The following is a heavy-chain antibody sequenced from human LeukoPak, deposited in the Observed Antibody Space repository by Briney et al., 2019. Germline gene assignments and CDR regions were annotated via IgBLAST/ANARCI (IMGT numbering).Heavy chain of an antibody. CDR1: GDSVSRNSIA. CDR3: ARGAVVAGIYYYYYMDV. V-gene: IGHV6-1*01. CDR2: TYYRSKWNN. J-gene: IGHJ6*03. D-gene: IGHD6-19*01. Sequence: SQGLSLTCAISGDSVSRNSIAWTWIRQSPARGLEWLGRTYYRSKWNNDYAVSVKSRITINADTSKNQFSLQLNSVTPEDTAVYYCARGAVVAGIYYYYYMDVWGKGTTVTVSS.